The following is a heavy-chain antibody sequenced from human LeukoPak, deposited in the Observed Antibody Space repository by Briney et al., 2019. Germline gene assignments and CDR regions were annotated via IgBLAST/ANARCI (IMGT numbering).Heavy chain of an antibody. Sequence: PSETLSLTCAVYGGSFSDYYWTWIRQPPGKGLEWIGEINHRGSTHYNPSLKSRVAISVDTSKKQFSLKLSSVTAADTAVYYCARDQWIQLWPHGMDVWGQGTTVTVPS. CDR3: ARDQWIQLWPHGMDV. V-gene: IGHV4-34*01. J-gene: IGHJ6*02. D-gene: IGHD5-18*01. CDR1: GGSFSDYY. CDR2: INHRGST.